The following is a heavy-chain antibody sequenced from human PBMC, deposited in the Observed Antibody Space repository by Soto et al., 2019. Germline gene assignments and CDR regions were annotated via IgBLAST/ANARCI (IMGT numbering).Heavy chain of an antibody. J-gene: IGHJ5*02. CDR2: ISVQDTDK. CDR1: GYAFSDYG. D-gene: IGHD3-9*01. Sequence: SVKVSCKASGYAFSDYGLSWVRQAPGQGPEPMGWISVQDTDKNYGDNFRGRLTMTADTSTSTAYMELRNLRSDDTAVYYCVRVLLHYDHLTGSFSDCFDPWGQGTLVTVSS. V-gene: IGHV1-18*04. CDR3: VRVLLHYDHLTGSFSDCFDP.